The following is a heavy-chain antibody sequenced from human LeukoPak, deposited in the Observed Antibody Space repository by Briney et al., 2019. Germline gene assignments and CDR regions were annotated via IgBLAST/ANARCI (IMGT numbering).Heavy chain of an antibody. CDR3: ARGAEWLSPFDY. D-gene: IGHD6-19*01. V-gene: IGHV4-59*01. CDR1: GGSISNYY. Sequence: TSSETLSLTCTVSGGSISNYYWSWIRQPPGKGLEWIGYIYYSGSTNYNPSLKSRVTISVDTSKNQFSLKLSSVTAADTAVYHCARGAEWLSPFDYWGQGTLVTVSS. CDR2: IYYSGST. J-gene: IGHJ4*02.